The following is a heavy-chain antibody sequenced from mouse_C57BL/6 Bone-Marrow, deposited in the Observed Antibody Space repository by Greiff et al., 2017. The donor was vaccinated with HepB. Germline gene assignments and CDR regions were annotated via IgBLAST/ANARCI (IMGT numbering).Heavy chain of an antibody. CDR2: IYPGSGST. J-gene: IGHJ4*01. V-gene: IGHV1-55*01. CDR1: GYTFTSYW. CDR3: AREPHYYGSSYGAMDY. D-gene: IGHD1-1*01. Sequence: VQLQQSGAELVKPGASVKMSCKASGYTFTSYWITWVKQRPGQGLEWIGDIYPGSGSTNYNEKFKSKATLTVDTSSSTAYMQLSSLTSEDSAVYYCAREPHYYGSSYGAMDYWGQGTSVTVSS.